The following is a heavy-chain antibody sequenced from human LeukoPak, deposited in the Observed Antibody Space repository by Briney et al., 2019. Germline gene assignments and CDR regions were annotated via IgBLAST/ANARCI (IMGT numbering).Heavy chain of an antibody. D-gene: IGHD7-27*01. CDR3: AKDGNWASVS. Sequence: GGSLRLSCVGSGFTFSVHWVRQVPGKGLEWLTFIRHDGTDQHYADSVRGRFTISRDNSKNTVYLQMISLRPEDTALYYCAKDGNWASVSWGQGTLVTVSS. CDR2: IRHDGTDQ. CDR1: GFTFS. V-gene: IGHV3-30*02. J-gene: IGHJ5*02.